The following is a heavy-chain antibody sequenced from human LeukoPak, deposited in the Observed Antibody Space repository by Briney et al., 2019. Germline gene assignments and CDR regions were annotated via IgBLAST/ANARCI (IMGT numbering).Heavy chain of an antibody. Sequence: ASVKVSCKASGYTFTSYDINWVRQATGQGLEWMGWMNPNSGNTGYAQKFQGRVTMTRNTSISTAYMELSSLRSEDTAVYYCARGGGPYYYDSSGYYYEDYWGQGTLVTVSS. J-gene: IGHJ4*02. CDR3: ARGGGPYYYDSSGYYYEDY. V-gene: IGHV1-8*01. D-gene: IGHD3-22*01. CDR2: MNPNSGNT. CDR1: GYTFTSYD.